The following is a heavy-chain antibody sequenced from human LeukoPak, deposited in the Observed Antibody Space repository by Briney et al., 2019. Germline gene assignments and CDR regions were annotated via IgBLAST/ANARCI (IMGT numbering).Heavy chain of an antibody. CDR3: AREGPRGNSQFDY. D-gene: IGHD2/OR15-2a*01. J-gene: IGHJ4*02. V-gene: IGHV3-23*01. CDR1: GFTFSSYA. Sequence: GVLRLSCAASGFTFSSYAMSWVRQAPGKGLEWVSAISGSGGSTYYADSVKGRLTISRDNSKDTLFLQMNSLRAEDTAVYYCAREGPRGNSQFDYWGQGTLVTVSS. CDR2: ISGSGGST.